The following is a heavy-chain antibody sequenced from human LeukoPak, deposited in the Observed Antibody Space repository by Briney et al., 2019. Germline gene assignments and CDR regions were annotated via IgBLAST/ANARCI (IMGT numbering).Heavy chain of an antibody. Sequence: PWASVKVSCKASGGTFSSYAISWVRQAPGQGLEWMGWISAYNGNTNYAQKLQGRVTMTTDTSTSTAYMELRSLRSDDTAVYYCARDGLLRYFDWLSHYYYMDVWGKGTTVTISS. D-gene: IGHD3-9*01. CDR1: GGTFSSYA. CDR2: ISAYNGNT. J-gene: IGHJ6*03. V-gene: IGHV1-18*01. CDR3: ARDGLLRYFDWLSHYYYMDV.